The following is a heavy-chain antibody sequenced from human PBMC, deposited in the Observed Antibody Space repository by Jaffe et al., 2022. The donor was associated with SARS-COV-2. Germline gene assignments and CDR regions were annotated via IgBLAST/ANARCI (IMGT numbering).Heavy chain of an antibody. CDR1: GFTFSSYA. J-gene: IGHJ6*02. V-gene: IGHV3-30-3*01. CDR3: ARGGDYSGWYPDYYYGMDV. Sequence: QVQLVESGGGVVQPGRSLRLSCAASGFTFSSYAMHWVRQAPGKGLEWVAVISYDGSNKYYADSVKGRFTISRDNSKNTLYLQMNSLRAEDTAVYYCARGGDYSGWYPDYYYGMDVWGQGTTVTVSS. CDR2: ISYDGSNK. D-gene: IGHD6-19*01.